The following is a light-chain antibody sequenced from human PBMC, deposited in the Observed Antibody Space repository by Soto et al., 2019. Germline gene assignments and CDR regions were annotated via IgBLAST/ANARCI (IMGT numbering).Light chain of an antibody. Sequence: DIQMTQSPSSLSASVGDRVTITCRASQSISTYLNWYHQKPGKAPDLLIYAASSLKSGVPSRFSGSGSGTHFTPTITGLQPADFATYYCQQNFSIPITFGQGTRLEIK. V-gene: IGKV1-39*01. CDR1: QSISTY. J-gene: IGKJ5*01. CDR2: AAS. CDR3: QQNFSIPIT.